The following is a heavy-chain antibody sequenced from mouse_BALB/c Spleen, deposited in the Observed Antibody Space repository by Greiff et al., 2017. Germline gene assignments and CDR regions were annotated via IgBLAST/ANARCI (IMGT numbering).Heavy chain of an antibody. D-gene: IGHD2-4*01. Sequence: EVQLQQSGPELMKPGASVKISCKASGYSFTSYYMHWVKQSHGKSLEWIGYIDPFNGGTSYNQKFKGKATLTVDKSSSTAYMHLSSLTSEDSAVYYCSRSGAMIPGEDFDYWGQGTTLTVSS. CDR1: GYSFTSYY. J-gene: IGHJ2*01. CDR3: SRSGAMIPGEDFDY. CDR2: IDPFNGGT. V-gene: IGHV1-28*01.